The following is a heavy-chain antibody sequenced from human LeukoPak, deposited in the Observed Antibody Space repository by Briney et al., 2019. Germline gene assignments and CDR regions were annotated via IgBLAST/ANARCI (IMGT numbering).Heavy chain of an antibody. V-gene: IGHV1-8*01. Sequence: ASVKVSCKTSGYPFRNYDINWVRQATGQGLEWMGWINPHSGKTGYAQKFQGRVTMTTDTSANTAYMELSSLRSEDTAVYYCARLSSHYGDYKVDPWGQGTLVTVSS. J-gene: IGHJ5*02. CDR3: ARLSSHYGDYKVDP. D-gene: IGHD4-17*01. CDR1: GYPFRNYD. CDR2: INPHSGKT.